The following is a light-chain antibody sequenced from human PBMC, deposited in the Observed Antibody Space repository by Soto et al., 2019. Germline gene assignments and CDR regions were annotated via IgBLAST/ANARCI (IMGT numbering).Light chain of an antibody. CDR3: QSYDSSLSARVV. J-gene: IGLJ2*01. CDR2: GNS. CDR1: SSNIGAGYD. V-gene: IGLV1-40*01. Sequence: QPVLTQPPSVSGAPGQRVTISYTGSSSNIGAGYDVHWYQQLPGTAPKLLIYGNSNRPSGVPDRFSGSKSGTSASLAITGLQAEDEADYYCQSYDSSLSARVVFGGGTKLTVL.